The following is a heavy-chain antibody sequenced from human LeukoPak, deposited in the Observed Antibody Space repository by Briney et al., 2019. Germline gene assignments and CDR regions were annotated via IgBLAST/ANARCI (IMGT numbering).Heavy chain of an antibody. D-gene: IGHD6-13*01. Sequence: GGSLRLSCAASGFTFSSYAMHWVRQAPGKGLEWVAVTSYDGSNKYYADSAKGRFTISRDNSKNTLYLQMNSLRAEDTAVYYCARDPLGYSSSWTFDYWGQGTLVTVSS. CDR1: GFTFSSYA. V-gene: IGHV3-30*04. CDR2: TSYDGSNK. J-gene: IGHJ4*02. CDR3: ARDPLGYSSSWTFDY.